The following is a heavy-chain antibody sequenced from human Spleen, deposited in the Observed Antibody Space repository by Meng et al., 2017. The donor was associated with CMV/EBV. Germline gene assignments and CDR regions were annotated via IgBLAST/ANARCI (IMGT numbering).Heavy chain of an antibody. J-gene: IGHJ4*02. CDR1: GGSVRSGSYY. CDR2: IYHSGTT. V-gene: IGHV4-61*01. Sequence: SETLSLTCNVSGGSVRSGSYYWSWIRQPPGKGLEWIGFIYHSGTTNYNPSLKSRVSISVDTSKNQFSLKLNSVTAADTAVYYCARGELDPDYWGQGTLVTVSS. D-gene: IGHD1-26*01. CDR3: ARGELDPDY.